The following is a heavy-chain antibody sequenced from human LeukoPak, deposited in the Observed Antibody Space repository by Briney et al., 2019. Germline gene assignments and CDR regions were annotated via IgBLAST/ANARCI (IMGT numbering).Heavy chain of an antibody. J-gene: IGHJ4*02. CDR3: ARVLNIPRIGDPLDY. CDR1: GGTFSSYA. V-gene: IGHV1-69*13. CDR2: IIPIFGTA. D-gene: IGHD4-17*01. Sequence: ASVKVSCKASGGTFSSYAISWVRQAPGQGLEWMGGIIPIFGTANYAQKFQGRVTITADESTSTAYMELSRLRSDDTAVYYCARVLNIPRIGDPLDYWGQGTLVTVSS.